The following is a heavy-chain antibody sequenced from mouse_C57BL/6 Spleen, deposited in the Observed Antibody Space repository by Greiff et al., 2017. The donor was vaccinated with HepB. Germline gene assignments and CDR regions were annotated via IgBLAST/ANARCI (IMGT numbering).Heavy chain of an antibody. CDR3: ARFLYYGSSNYFDY. J-gene: IGHJ2*01. V-gene: IGHV1-36*01. Sequence: VQLKQSGPVLVKPGPSVKISCKASGFTYTDYYMHWVKQSHGKSLEWIGLVYPYNGGTSYNQKFKGKATLTVDTSSSTAYMELNSLTSGDSAVYYCARFLYYGSSNYFDYWGQGTTLTVSS. CDR1: GFTYTDYY. D-gene: IGHD1-1*01. CDR2: VYPYNGGT.